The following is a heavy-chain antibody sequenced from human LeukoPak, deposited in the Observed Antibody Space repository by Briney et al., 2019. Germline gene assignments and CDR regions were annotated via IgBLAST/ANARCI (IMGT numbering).Heavy chain of an antibody. D-gene: IGHD6-13*01. CDR2: ISSSGSTI. J-gene: IGHJ4*02. Sequence: GGSLRLSCAAPGFTFSSYEMNWVRQAPGKGLEWVSYISSSGSTIYYADSVKGRFTISRDNAKNSLYLQMNSLRAEDTAVYHCAKASTSWYYFDDWGQGTLVTVSS. CDR3: AKASTSWYYFDD. CDR1: GFTFSSYE. V-gene: IGHV3-48*03.